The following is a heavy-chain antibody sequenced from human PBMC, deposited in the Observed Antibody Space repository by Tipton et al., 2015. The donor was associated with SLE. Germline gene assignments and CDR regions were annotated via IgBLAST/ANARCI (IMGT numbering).Heavy chain of an antibody. V-gene: IGHV3-21*01. CDR1: GFTFSSYF. CDR3: ARDATTVVTPDYFDY. D-gene: IGHD4-23*01. J-gene: IGHJ4*02. Sequence: SLRLSCAASGFTFSSYFMNWVRQAPGKGLEWVSYISSSSSYIYYADSVKGRFTISRDNAKNSLYLQMNSLRAEDTAVYYCARDATTVVTPDYFDYWGQGTLFTVSS. CDR2: ISSSSSYI.